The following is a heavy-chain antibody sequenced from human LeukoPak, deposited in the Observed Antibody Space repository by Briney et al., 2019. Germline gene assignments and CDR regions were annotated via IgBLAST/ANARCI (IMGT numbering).Heavy chain of an antibody. CDR3: ACPPEDDILTGYSY. V-gene: IGHV3-30*02. Sequence: GGSLRLSCAVSGFTYSSYGMHWVRQAPGKELEWVAFIRYDGSNKYYADSVKGRFTISRDNSKNTLYLQMNSLRAEDTAVYYCACPPEDDILTGYSYWGQGTLVTVSS. CDR2: IRYDGSNK. J-gene: IGHJ4*02. CDR1: GFTYSSYG. D-gene: IGHD3-9*01.